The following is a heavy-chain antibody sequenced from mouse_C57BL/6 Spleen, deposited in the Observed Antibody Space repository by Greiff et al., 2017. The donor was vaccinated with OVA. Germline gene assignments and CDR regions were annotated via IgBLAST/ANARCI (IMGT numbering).Heavy chain of an antibody. CDR1: GFTFSDYG. D-gene: IGHD2-3*01. CDR3: ARTIYDGYYEFAY. V-gene: IGHV5-17*01. Sequence: EVKVVESGGGLVKPGGSLKLSCAASGFTFSDYGMHWVRQAPEKGLEWVAYISSGSSTIYYADTVKGRFTISRDNAKNTLFLQMTSLRSEDTAMYYCARTIYDGYYEFAYWGQGTLVTVSA. J-gene: IGHJ3*01. CDR2: ISSGSSTI.